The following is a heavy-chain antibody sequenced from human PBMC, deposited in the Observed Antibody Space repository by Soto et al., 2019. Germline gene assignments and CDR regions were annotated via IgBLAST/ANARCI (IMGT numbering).Heavy chain of an antibody. D-gene: IGHD3-22*01. Sequence: ASVKVSCKASGYTFTGYYMHWVRQAPGQGLEWVGIINPSGGSTSYAQKFQGRVTMTRDTSTSTVYMELSSLRSEDTAVYYCARTPYYYDSSGYLPFDYWGQGTLVTVSS. CDR2: INPSGGST. J-gene: IGHJ4*02. V-gene: IGHV1-46*01. CDR1: GYTFTGYY. CDR3: ARTPYYYDSSGYLPFDY.